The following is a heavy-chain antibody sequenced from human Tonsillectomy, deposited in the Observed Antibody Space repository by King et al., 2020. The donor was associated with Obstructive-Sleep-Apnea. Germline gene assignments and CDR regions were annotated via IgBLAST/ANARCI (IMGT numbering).Heavy chain of an antibody. CDR2: ISYDGSNE. CDR3: ARDNPDLNVLQWFVEGMDV. V-gene: IGHV3-30*04. J-gene: IGHJ6*02. CDR1: GFTFSVYA. D-gene: IGHD3-10*01. Sequence: VQLVESGGGVVQPGRSLRLSCAASGFTFSVYAVHWVRQAPGKGLEWVAVISYDGSNEYYADSVKGRFTISRDNSKNTLYLQMNSLRLEDTAVYFCARDNPDLNVLQWFVEGMDVWGQGTTVTVSS.